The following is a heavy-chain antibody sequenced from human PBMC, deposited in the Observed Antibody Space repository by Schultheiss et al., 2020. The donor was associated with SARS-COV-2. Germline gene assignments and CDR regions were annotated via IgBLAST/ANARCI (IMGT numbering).Heavy chain of an antibody. D-gene: IGHD3-16*02. V-gene: IGHV3-66*01. CDR2: MYSGGST. CDR3: ARGTRITFGGVIVEGPLFDP. CDR1: GFTVSSNY. Sequence: GGSLRLSCAASGFTVSSNYMSWVRQAPGKGLEWVSVMYSGGSTYYADSVKGRFTISRDNAKNSLYLQMNSLRAEETAVYYCARGTRITFGGVIVEGPLFDPWCQGTLGTVSS. J-gene: IGHJ5*02.